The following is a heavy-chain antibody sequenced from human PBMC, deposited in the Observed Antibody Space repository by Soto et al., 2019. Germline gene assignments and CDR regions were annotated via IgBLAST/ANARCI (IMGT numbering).Heavy chain of an antibody. CDR1: GASIAGGSYY. D-gene: IGHD5-12*01. Sequence: QVQLRESGPGLVKPSQTLSLSCSVSGASIAGGSYYWSWIRQPPGKGLEWIGYIPSRGRPFYNPSLTSRATISADTSNNHLSLQMTSVTAADTAVYYCARDQYSGYDFALWGQGTLVTVSS. V-gene: IGHV4-30-4*01. CDR2: IPSRGRP. CDR3: ARDQYSGYDFAL. J-gene: IGHJ4*02.